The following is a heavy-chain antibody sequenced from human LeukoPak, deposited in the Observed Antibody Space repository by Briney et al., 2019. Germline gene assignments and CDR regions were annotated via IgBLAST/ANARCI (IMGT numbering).Heavy chain of an antibody. CDR1: GGSFSGYY. J-gene: IGHJ4*02. V-gene: IGHV4-34*01. D-gene: IGHD4-17*01. Sequence: PSETLSLTCAVYGGSFSGYYWSWIRQPPGKGLEWIGEINHSGSTNYNPSLKSRVTISVDTSKNQFSLKLSSVTAADTAVYYCARGHRLPTDGDYRPFDYWGQGILVTVSS. CDR2: INHSGST. CDR3: ARGHRLPTDGDYRPFDY.